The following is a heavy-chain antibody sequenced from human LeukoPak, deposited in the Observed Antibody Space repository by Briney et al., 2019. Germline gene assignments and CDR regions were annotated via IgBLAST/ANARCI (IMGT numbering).Heavy chain of an antibody. V-gene: IGHV3-30*04. Sequence: SGGSLRLSCAASGFTFSNYAMHWVRQAPGKGLEWVAVISYDGSNKYYADPVKGRFTISRDNSKNTLYLQMNSLRAEDTAVYYCARPARGSSSWYLGAFDIWGQGTMVTVSS. CDR1: GFTFSNYA. CDR3: ARPARGSSSWYLGAFDI. J-gene: IGHJ3*02. CDR2: ISYDGSNK. D-gene: IGHD6-13*01.